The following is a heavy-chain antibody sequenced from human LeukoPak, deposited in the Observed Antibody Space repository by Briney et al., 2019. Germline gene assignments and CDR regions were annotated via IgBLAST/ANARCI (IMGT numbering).Heavy chain of an antibody. CDR1: GGSISSSSYY. V-gene: IGHV3-7*01. CDR3: ARFGCSHGYGWGGGYYYYYMDV. D-gene: IGHD5-18*01. J-gene: IGHJ6*03. CDR2: IQQDGSEK. Sequence: ETLSLTCTVSGGSISSSSYYWGWIRQAPGKGLEWVANIQQDGSEKYYVDSVKGRFTIFRDNAKNSVYLQMNSLRAEDTAVYYCARFGCSHGYGWGGGYYYYYMDVWGKGTTVTVSS.